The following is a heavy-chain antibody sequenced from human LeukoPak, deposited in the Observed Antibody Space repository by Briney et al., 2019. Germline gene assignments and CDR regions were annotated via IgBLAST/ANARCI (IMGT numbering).Heavy chain of an antibody. J-gene: IGHJ6*03. Sequence: GASVKVSCKASGYTFTSYYMHWVRQAPGQGLEWMGIINPSGGSTSYAQKFQGRVTMTRDTSTSTVYMELSSLRSEDTAVYYCARGGIAAAGIIWSNYYYYMDVWGKGTTVTVSS. CDR2: INPSGGST. V-gene: IGHV1-46*01. D-gene: IGHD6-13*01. CDR1: GYTFTSYY. CDR3: ARGGIAAAGIIWSNYYYYMDV.